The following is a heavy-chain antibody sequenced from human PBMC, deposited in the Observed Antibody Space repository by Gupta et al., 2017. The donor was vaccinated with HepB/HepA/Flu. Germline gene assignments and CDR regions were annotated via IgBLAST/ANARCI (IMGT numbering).Heavy chain of an antibody. V-gene: IGHV1-69*06. J-gene: IGHJ6*03. CDR1: GGTFNDYA. CDR3: AKEGVPGSYYYMDV. Sequence: QVQLVQSGSEVKKPGSSVRVSCKTSGGTFNDYAFSWVRQAPGQGLEWMGGIIPIFGTMHYPQKFQGRVTITADKSTNTVYMELSGLTSEDTAVYHCAKEGVPGSYYYMDVWGKGTTVTVSS. D-gene: IGHD3-10*01. CDR2: IIPIFGTM.